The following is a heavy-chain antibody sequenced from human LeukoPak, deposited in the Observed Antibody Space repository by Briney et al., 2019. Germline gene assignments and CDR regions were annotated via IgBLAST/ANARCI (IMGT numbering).Heavy chain of an antibody. CDR3: ARTAHYYYYMDV. CDR2: IYYSGST. Sequence: SQTLSLTCTVSGGSISSGSYYWSWIRQPPGKGLEWIGYIYYSGSTNYNPSPKSRVTISVDTSKNQFSLKLSSVTAADTAVYYCARTAHYYYYMDVWGKGTTVTVSS. CDR1: GGSISSGSYY. J-gene: IGHJ6*03. V-gene: IGHV4-61*01.